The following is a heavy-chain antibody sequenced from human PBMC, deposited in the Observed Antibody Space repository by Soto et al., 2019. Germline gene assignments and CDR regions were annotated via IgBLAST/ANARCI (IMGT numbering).Heavy chain of an antibody. CDR3: AKAYHGSDAFDI. V-gene: IGHV3-23*01. D-gene: IGHD2-15*01. CDR2: ISGSGGST. CDR1: GFTFSSYA. J-gene: IGHJ3*02. Sequence: GGSLRFSCAASGFTFSSYAMSWVRQAPGKGLEWVSAISGSGGSTYYADSVKGRFTISRDNSKNTLYLQMNSLRAEDTAVYYCAKAYHGSDAFDIWGQGTMVTVSS.